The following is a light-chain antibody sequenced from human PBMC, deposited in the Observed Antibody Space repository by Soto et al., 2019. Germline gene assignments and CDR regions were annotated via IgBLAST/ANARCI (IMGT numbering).Light chain of an antibody. Sequence: EIVLTQSPATLSVAPGERATLSCRASQSVGNNFAWYQQKPGQAPRLLIFGASTRATGVPARFSGSGSGTEFTLIISSLQSEDFGVYYCQQYGDWPLTFGGGAKVEIE. J-gene: IGKJ4*01. CDR1: QSVGNN. V-gene: IGKV3-15*01. CDR2: GAS. CDR3: QQYGDWPLT.